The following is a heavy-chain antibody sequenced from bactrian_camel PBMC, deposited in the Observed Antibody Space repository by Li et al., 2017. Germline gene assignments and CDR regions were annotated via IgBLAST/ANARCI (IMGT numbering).Heavy chain of an antibody. J-gene: IGHJ4*01. D-gene: IGHD4*01. Sequence: VQLVESGGGSVQTGGSLSLVCTASNYTDSRLAMGWFRQANEREGVAAIYTGSSKTFYADSVKDRFTISHDRAEKMVYLQMNSLKLEDTAMYYCAASRVYNMPTMRESHYHYWGQGTQVTVS. CDR2: IYTGSSKT. CDR1: NYTDSRLA. V-gene: IGHV3S40*01. CDR3: AASRVYNMPTMRESHYHY.